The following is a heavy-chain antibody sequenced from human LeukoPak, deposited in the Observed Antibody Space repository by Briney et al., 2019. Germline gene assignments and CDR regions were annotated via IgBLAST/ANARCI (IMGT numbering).Heavy chain of an antibody. CDR3: STDAGYCNYTTCFYYFDH. CDR1: GYTLTELS. Sequence: GASVKVSCKVSGYTLTELSIHWVRQAPGKGLEWMGGFDPEEGEIIYAQKFQGRVTMTEDRSADTAYMQLSSLRSEDTAVYYCSTDAGYCNYTTCFYYFDHWGQGTLVTVSS. J-gene: IGHJ4*02. D-gene: IGHD3-9*01. CDR2: FDPEEGEI. V-gene: IGHV1-24*01.